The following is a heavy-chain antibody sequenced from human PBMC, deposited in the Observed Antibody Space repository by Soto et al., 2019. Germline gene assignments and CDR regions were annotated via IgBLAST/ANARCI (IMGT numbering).Heavy chain of an antibody. CDR2: ISSSSSYI. J-gene: IGHJ6*02. CDR3: ARDMGYCGGDCYSYYYYGMDV. V-gene: IGHV3-21*01. D-gene: IGHD2-21*02. CDR1: GFTFSSYS. Sequence: EVQLVESGGGLVKPGGSLRLSCAASGFTFSSYSMNWVRQAPGKGLEWVPSISSSSSYIYYADSVKGRFTISRDNAKNSLYLQMNSLRAEDTAVYYCARDMGYCGGDCYSYYYYGMDVWGQGTTVTVSS.